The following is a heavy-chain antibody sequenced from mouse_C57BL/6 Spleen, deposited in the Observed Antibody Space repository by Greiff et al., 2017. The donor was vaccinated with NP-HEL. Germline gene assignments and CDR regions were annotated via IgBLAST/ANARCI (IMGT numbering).Heavy chain of an antibody. V-gene: IGHV1-81*01. J-gene: IGHJ1*03. D-gene: IGHD4-1*01. CDR1: GYTFTSYG. CDR2: IYPRSGNT. Sequence: QVQLQQSGAELARPGASVKLSCKASGYTFTSYGISWVKQRTGQGLEWIGEIYPRSGNTYYNEKFKGKATLTADKSSSTAYMELRSLTSEDSAVYVWARSNWDGLGWYFDVWGTGTTVTVSS. CDR3: ARSNWDGLGWYFDV.